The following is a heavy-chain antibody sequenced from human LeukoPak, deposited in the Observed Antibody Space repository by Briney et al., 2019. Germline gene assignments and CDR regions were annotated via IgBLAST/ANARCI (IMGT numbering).Heavy chain of an antibody. CDR3: VRVSVVYGMDV. CDR2: MYYTGST. J-gene: IGHJ6*02. CDR1: GGSISSDY. V-gene: IGHV4-59*01. Sequence: KPSETLSLTCSVSGGSISSDYWAWIRQPPGKGLDWIGYMYYTGSTNYNPSLESRVTISLATSKKQFSLKLSSVTAADTAVYYCVRVSVVYGMDVWGRGTTVTVPS.